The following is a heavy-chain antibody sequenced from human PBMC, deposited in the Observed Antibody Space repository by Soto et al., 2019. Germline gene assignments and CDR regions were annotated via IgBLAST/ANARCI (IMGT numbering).Heavy chain of an antibody. Sequence: SETLSLTCTVSGGSISSYYWSWIRQPPGKGLEWIGYIYYSGSTKYNPSLKSRVTISVDTSKNQFSLKLSSVTAADTAVYYCAREGSSWYRNWFDPWGQGTLVTVSS. CDR3: AREGSSWYRNWFDP. J-gene: IGHJ5*02. D-gene: IGHD6-13*01. CDR1: GGSISSYY. CDR2: IYYSGST. V-gene: IGHV4-59*01.